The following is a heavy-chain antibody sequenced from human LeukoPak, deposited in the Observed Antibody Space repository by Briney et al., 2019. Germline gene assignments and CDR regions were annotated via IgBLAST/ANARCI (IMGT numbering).Heavy chain of an antibody. J-gene: IGHJ6*03. Sequence: ASVTVSCMASGYTFTSYYMHWVRQAPGQGLAWMGIINPSGGSTSYAQKFQGRVTMTRDTSTSTVYMELSSLRSEDTAVYYCAGSPRCSSTSCYGDYYYMDVWGKGTTVTVSS. V-gene: IGHV1-46*01. CDR1: GYTFTSYY. CDR3: AGSPRCSSTSCYGDYYYMDV. D-gene: IGHD2-2*01. CDR2: INPSGGST.